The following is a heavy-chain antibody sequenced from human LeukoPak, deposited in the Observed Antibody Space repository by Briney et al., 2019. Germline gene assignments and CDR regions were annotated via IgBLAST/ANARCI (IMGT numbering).Heavy chain of an antibody. CDR1: GGSFSGYY. V-gene: IGHV4-34*01. CDR3: ASSISIATRPGSWFDP. D-gene: IGHD6-6*01. J-gene: IGHJ5*02. Sequence: PSETLSLTCAVYGGSFSGYYWSWIRQAPGKGLEWIGEINHSRSTNYNPSLKSRVTISVDTSKNQFSLKLTSVTAADTAVYYCASSISIATRPGSWFDPWGQGTLVTVSS. CDR2: INHSRST.